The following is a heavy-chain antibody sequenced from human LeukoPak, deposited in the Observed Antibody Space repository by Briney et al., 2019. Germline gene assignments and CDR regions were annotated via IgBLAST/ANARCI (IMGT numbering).Heavy chain of an antibody. D-gene: IGHD5-12*01. V-gene: IGHV4-39*07. CDR2: IYYSGST. J-gene: IGHJ4*02. CDR1: GGSISSSSYY. CDR3: ARSGSGYLRNYFDY. Sequence: SETLSLTCTVFGGSISSSSYYWGWIRQRPGKGLEWFGSIYYSGSTYYNPSLKRRVTISVDTSKNQFSLKLSSVTAADTAVYYCARSGSGYLRNYFDYWGQGTLVTVSS.